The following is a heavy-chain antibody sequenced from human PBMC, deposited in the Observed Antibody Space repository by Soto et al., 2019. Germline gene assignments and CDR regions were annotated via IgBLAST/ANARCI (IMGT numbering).Heavy chain of an antibody. D-gene: IGHD3-10*01. J-gene: IGHJ6*02. Sequence: SVKVSCKASGGTFSSFTISWVRQAPGQGLEWMGGIIPIYGTANYAQKFRGRVTITADASTRTAYMELSSLRSEDTAVYYCAKDRRADSESYYYYAMDAWGQGTTVTVSS. CDR3: AKDRRADSESYYYYAMDA. V-gene: IGHV1-69*13. CDR1: GGTFSSFT. CDR2: IIPIYGTA.